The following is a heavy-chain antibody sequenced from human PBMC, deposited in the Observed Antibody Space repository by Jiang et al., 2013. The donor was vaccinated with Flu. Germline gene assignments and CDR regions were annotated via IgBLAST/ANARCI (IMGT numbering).Heavy chain of an antibody. CDR2: ISGSGGST. D-gene: IGHD2-2*02. J-gene: IGHJ4*02. V-gene: IGHV3-23*01. CDR3: AKGWGDIVVVPAAIRYDY. CDR1: GFTFSSYA. Sequence: PGGSLRLSCAASGFTFSSYAMSWVRQAPGKGLEWVSAISGSGGSTYYADSVKGRFTISRDNSKNTLYLQMNSLRAEDTAVYYCAKGWGDIVVVPAAIRYDYWGQGTLVTVSS.